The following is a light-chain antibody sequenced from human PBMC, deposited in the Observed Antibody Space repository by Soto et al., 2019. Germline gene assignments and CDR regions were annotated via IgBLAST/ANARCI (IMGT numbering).Light chain of an antibody. CDR1: QSLLESRGYNC. V-gene: IGKV2-28*01. CDR3: MQSLQDPLT. CDR2: LGS. Sequence: DIVMSQSPLSLAVTPGEPASISCRSSQSLLESRGYNCSEWYLQKPGQSPQLLIFLGSNRASGVPDRYSGSGLGTDFTLKISRVEAEDVGVYYCMQSLQDPLTFGQGTKVEIK. J-gene: IGKJ1*01.